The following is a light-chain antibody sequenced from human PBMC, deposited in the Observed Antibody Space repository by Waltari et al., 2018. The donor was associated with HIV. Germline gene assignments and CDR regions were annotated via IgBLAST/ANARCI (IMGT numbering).Light chain of an antibody. CDR1: SSNIGSNP. CDR3: GVWDASLNGPA. CDR2: SNN. Sequence: QSVVTQPPSTSGTPGQRVTISCSGSSSNIGSNPVNWYQQLPATAPKLLIYSNNQRPSGVPVRFSDSKSGTSASLAISGLQSEDEADYYCGVWDASLNGPAFGGGTKLTVL. J-gene: IGLJ2*01. V-gene: IGLV1-44*01.